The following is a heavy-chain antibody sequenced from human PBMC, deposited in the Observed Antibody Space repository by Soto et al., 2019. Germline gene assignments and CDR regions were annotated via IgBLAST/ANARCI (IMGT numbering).Heavy chain of an antibody. CDR2: INHSGST. D-gene: IGHD1-7*01. Sequence: PSETLSLTCAVYGGSFSGYYWSWIRQPPGKGLEWIGEINHSGSTNYNPSLKSRVTISVDTSKNQFSLKLSSVTAADTAVYYCAREGITGTIPYWGQGTLVTVSS. V-gene: IGHV4-34*01. CDR1: GGSFSGYY. CDR3: AREGITGTIPY. J-gene: IGHJ4*02.